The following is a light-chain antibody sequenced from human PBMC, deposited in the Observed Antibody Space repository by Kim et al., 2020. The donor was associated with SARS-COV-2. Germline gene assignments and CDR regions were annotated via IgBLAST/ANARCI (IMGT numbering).Light chain of an antibody. Sequence: AAGKRARTTCGGNNNRSKGEHSYQQKPGPAPVLVIYYDDDRPPGFPERVCGSNSENAATLTISRVEAGDEADDYCQGWERSSEHYVFGTGTKVTVL. CDR1: NNRSKG. J-gene: IGLJ1*01. V-gene: IGLV3-21*01. CDR2: YDD. CDR3: QGWERSSEHYV.